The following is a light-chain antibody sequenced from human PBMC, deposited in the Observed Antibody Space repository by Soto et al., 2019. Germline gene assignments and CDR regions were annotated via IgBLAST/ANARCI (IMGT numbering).Light chain of an antibody. CDR2: GAS. J-gene: IGKJ1*01. CDR3: QQYDRWPWT. Sequence: EIVMTQSPATLSVSPGERATLSCRASQSVSDNLAWYQQRPGQAPRLLIYGASTRATGIPDRFSGSGSVTEFTLTISSLQSGDFSVYYCQQYDRWPWTFGQGTKVEIK. CDR1: QSVSDN. V-gene: IGKV3-15*01.